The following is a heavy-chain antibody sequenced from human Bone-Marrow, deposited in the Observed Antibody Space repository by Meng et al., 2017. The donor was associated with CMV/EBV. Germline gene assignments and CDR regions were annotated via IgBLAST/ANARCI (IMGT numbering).Heavy chain of an antibody. V-gene: IGHV4-59*01. CDR3: ARAYDYVWGSYRTNGGFDY. J-gene: IGHJ4*02. Sequence: SETLTLTCTASGCSFSSYYWSWIRQPPGKGLEWIGYIYYSGSTNYNPSLKSRVTISVDTSKNQFSLKLSSVTAAEPAVYYCARAYDYVWGSYRTNGGFDYWGQGTLVTVSS. CDR2: IYYSGST. D-gene: IGHD3-16*02. CDR1: GCSFSSYY.